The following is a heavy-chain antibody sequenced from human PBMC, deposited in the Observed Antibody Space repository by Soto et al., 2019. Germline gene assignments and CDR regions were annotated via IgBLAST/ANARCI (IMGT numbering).Heavy chain of an antibody. CDR2: IYSGGST. D-gene: IGHD6-6*01. CDR3: STSSRNEYHFAMDA. CDR1: GPSVSSRD. J-gene: IGHJ6*02. V-gene: IGHV3-53*02. Sequence: EVHLVETGGGLIQPGGSLRLSCAASGPSVSSRDMSWVRQASGKGLEWVSVIYSGGSTHDADSVKGRFTISRDNSKNTVHLQMNSLRVDDTAVYFCSTSSRNEYHFAMDAWGQGTTVIVSS.